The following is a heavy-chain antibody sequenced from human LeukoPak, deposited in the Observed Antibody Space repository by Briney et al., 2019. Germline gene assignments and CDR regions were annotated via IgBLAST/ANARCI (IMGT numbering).Heavy chain of an antibody. J-gene: IGHJ4*02. V-gene: IGHV1-69*06. Sequence: VASVKVSCKASGGTFSSYAISWVRQAPGQGLEWMGGIIPIFGTANYAQKFQGRVTITADKSTSTAYMELRSLRSDDTAVYYCARVCTNGVCGGFDYWGQGTLVTVSS. D-gene: IGHD2-8*01. CDR1: GGTFSSYA. CDR2: IIPIFGTA. CDR3: ARVCTNGVCGGFDY.